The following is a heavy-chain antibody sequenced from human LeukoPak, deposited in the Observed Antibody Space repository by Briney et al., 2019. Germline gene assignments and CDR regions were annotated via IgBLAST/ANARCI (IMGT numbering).Heavy chain of an antibody. CDR1: GPSISNTIYY. V-gene: IGHV4-39*07. Sequence: SETLSLTCSVSGPSISNTIYYWGWVRQPPGKGLDWMGSTHYSGSTYYNPSLKSRVTISVDTSKNQFSLKLSSVTAADTAVYYCARGSSGWFNTGKYYFDYWGQGTLVTVSS. J-gene: IGHJ4*02. CDR3: ARGSSGWFNTGKYYFDY. D-gene: IGHD6-19*01. CDR2: THYSGST.